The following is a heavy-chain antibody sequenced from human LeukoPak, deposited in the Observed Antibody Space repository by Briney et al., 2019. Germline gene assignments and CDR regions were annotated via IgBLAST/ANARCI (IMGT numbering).Heavy chain of an antibody. V-gene: IGHV3-23*01. CDR1: GFTFGSYA. CDR2: IGGSDGET. D-gene: IGHD1-26*01. CDR3: AKGSGSNSILDP. J-gene: IGHJ5*02. Sequence: PGGSLRLSCAASGFTFGSYAMTWVRQAPGKGLEWVSYIGGSDGETHYADSVRGRFTVSRDNSRNILYLQLSSLRAEDTAVYYCAKGSGSNSILDPWGQGTLVTVSS.